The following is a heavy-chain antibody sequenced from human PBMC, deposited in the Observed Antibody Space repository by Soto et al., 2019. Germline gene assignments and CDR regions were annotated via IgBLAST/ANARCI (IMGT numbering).Heavy chain of an antibody. CDR1: GFIFSNAW. CDR2: IKSKIDGGTT. D-gene: IGHD3-22*01. J-gene: IGHJ4*02. V-gene: IGHV3-15*07. Sequence: EVQLVESGGGLVQPGGSLRLSCAGSGFIFSNAWMNWVRQAPGKGLEWVGRIKSKIDGGTTDYAAPVKGRFTVSRDDSKNTVYLQMNSLKTEDTAVYYCTTDHPYVYDGSCYDHWGQGTLITVSS. CDR3: TTDHPYVYDGSCYDH.